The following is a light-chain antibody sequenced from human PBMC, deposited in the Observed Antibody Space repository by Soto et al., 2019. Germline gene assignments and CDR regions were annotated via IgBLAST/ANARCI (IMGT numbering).Light chain of an antibody. CDR2: GAS. Sequence: EIVMTQSPATLSVSPGERATLSCRASQSVSGNLAWYQQKPGQAPRLLIYGASTRATGIPARFSGSGSGTAFTLTISSLQSEDFGVYYCQQYNNWPPAFGQGTKVEIK. V-gene: IGKV3-15*01. CDR1: QSVSGN. J-gene: IGKJ1*01. CDR3: QQYNNWPPA.